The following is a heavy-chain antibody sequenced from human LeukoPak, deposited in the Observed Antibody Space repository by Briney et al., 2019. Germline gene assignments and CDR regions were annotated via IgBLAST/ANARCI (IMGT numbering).Heavy chain of an antibody. CDR1: GYTFTSYG. D-gene: IGHD3-3*01. V-gene: IGHV1-18*01. CDR3: AREGLRFLEWLLSNYYYYYGMDV. Sequence: ASVKVSCKASGYTFTSYGISWVRQAPGQGLEWMGWISAYNGNTNYAQKLQGRVTMTTDTSTSTAYMELRSLRSEDTAVYYCAREGLRFLEWLLSNYYYYYGMDVWGQGTTVTVSS. J-gene: IGHJ6*02. CDR2: ISAYNGNT.